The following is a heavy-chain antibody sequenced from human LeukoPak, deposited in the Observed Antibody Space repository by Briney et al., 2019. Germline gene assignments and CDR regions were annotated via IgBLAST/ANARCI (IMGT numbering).Heavy chain of an antibody. CDR1: GGPFSGYY. Sequence: SETLSLTCAVYGGPFSGYYWSWIRQPPGKGLEWIGEINHSGSTNYNPSLKSRVTISVDTSKNQFSLKLSSVTAADTAVYYCARFHYYDSSGYYGNDAFDIWGQGTMVTVSS. CDR3: ARFHYYDSSGYYGNDAFDI. V-gene: IGHV4-34*01. D-gene: IGHD3-22*01. CDR2: INHSGST. J-gene: IGHJ3*02.